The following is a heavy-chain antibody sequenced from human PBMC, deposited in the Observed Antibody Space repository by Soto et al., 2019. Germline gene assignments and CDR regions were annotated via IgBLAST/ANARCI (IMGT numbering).Heavy chain of an antibody. CDR1: GGSITSSIYS. CDR2: FYYTEYTT. Sequence: PSETLSLTCAVSGGSITSSIYSWGWVRQPPGKGLEWIATFYYTEYTTHYNPSLKSRVTISIDTSKNQFSLKLNSVAAADTAIYYCARQVTGLMGYAYDIWGQGTMVTVSS. CDR3: ARQVTGLMGYAYDI. J-gene: IGHJ3*02. D-gene: IGHD2-8*02. V-gene: IGHV4-39*01.